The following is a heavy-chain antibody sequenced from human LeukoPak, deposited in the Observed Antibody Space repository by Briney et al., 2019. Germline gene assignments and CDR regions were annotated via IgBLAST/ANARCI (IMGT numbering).Heavy chain of an antibody. V-gene: IGHV3-21*01. CDR2: ISSSSSYI. D-gene: IGHD3-10*01. J-gene: IGHJ6*02. CDR1: GFTFSSYS. CDR3: ASDVLLKFGMDV. Sequence: PGGSLRLSCAASGFTFSSYSMNWVRQAPGKGLEWVSSISSSSSYIYYADSVKGRFTISRDNAKNSLYLQMNSLRAEDTAVYYCASDVLLKFGMDVWGQGTTVTVSS.